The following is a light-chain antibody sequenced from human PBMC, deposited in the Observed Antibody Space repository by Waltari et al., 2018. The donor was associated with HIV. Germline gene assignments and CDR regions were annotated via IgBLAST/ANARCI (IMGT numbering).Light chain of an antibody. V-gene: IGLV2-14*03. Sequence: QSDLTQPASVSASPRQAVTISCTDTCSAVGGDAYVLCYQSLQGKVPKFLIVQIINRASGVSRRFSGSKAGNTATRTISGLQAEDEADYYGSSFTSDATVLFGGGTKLTV. CDR2: QII. CDR1: CSAVGGDAY. J-gene: IGLJ2*01. CDR3: SSFTSDATVL.